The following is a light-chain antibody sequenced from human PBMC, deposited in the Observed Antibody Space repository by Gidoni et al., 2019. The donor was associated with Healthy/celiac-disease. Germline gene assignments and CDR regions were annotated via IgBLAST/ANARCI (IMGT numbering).Light chain of an antibody. CDR3: QQSYSTVT. V-gene: IGKV1-39*01. J-gene: IGKJ5*01. Sequence: DIQMTQSPSSLSASVGDRVTITCRASQSISSYLNWYQQKPGKAPKLLIYAASSLQSGVPSRFSGSGSGTDFTLTISSLQPEDFATYYCQQSYSTVTFGQXTRLGIK. CDR1: QSISSY. CDR2: AAS.